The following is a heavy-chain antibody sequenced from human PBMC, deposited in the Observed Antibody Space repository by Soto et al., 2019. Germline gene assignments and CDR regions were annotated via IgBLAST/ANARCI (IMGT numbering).Heavy chain of an antibody. CDR2: IQHDGRET. CDR1: GFTFSSYW. Sequence: PGGSLRLSCGASGFTFSSYWMSWFRQAPGKALECVANIQHDGRETFYVDSVKGRFTISRDNSNNTLYLQMDRLGVEDTAVYYCARGTNHYYYAHVWYWGLGALVTVSS. D-gene: IGHD3-16*01. J-gene: IGHJ4*02. CDR3: ARGTNHYYYAHVWY. V-gene: IGHV3-7*03.